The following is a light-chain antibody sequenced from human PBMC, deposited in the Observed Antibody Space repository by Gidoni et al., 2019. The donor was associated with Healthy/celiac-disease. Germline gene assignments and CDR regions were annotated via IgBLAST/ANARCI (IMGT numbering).Light chain of an antibody. CDR2: SNN. V-gene: IGLV1-44*01. CDR3: AAWDDSLNGVV. J-gene: IGLJ2*01. Sequence: SLLSQLAAASGTPGQRVTISCSGSSSNIGSNTVNWYQQLPGTAPKLLIYSNNQRPSGVPDRFSGSKSGNAAALAIGGLQSEDEADYYWAAWDDSLNGVVFGGGTKLTVL. CDR1: SSNIGSNT.